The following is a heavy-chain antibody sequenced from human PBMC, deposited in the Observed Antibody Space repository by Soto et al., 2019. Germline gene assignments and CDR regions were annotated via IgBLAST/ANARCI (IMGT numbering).Heavy chain of an antibody. V-gene: IGHV3-48*01. D-gene: IGHD2-2*01. CDR2: ISSSSSTI. CDR3: ARECCSSTSCLNWFDP. J-gene: IGHJ5*02. Sequence: GGSLRLSCAASGFTCSSYSMNWVCQAPGKGLEWVSYISSSSSTIYYTDSVKGRFTISRDNAKNSLYLQMNSLRAEDTAVYYCARECCSSTSCLNWFDPWGQGTLVTVSS. CDR1: GFTCSSYS.